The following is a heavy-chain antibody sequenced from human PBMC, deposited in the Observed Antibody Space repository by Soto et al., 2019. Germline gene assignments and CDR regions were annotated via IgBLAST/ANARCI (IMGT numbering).Heavy chain of an antibody. D-gene: IGHD6-6*01. CDR1: GFTFSSYW. Sequence: EVQLLESGGGLVQPGGSLRLSCAASGFTFSSYWMSWVRQAPGKGLEWVANIKQDGSEKYYVDSVKGRFTISRDNAKNSLYLQMNSLRAEDTAVYYCARDRSRSADYYYGMDVWGQGTTVTVSS. CDR2: IKQDGSEK. CDR3: ARDRSRSADYYYGMDV. J-gene: IGHJ6*02. V-gene: IGHV3-7*01.